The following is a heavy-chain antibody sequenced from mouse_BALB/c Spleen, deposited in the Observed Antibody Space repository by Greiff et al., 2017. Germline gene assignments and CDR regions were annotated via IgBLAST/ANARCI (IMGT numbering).Heavy chain of an antibody. V-gene: IGHV5-6-4*01. D-gene: IGHD1-1*01. J-gene: IGHJ4*01. CDR1: GFTFSSYT. Sequence: EVQLVESGGGLVKPGGSLKLSCAASGFTFSSYTMSWVRQTPEKRLEWVATISSGGSYTYYPDSVKGRFTISRDNAKNTLYLQMSSLKSEDTAMYYCTRDGGYDGLYYAMDYWGQGTSVTVSS. CDR3: TRDGGYDGLYYAMDY. CDR2: ISSGGSYT.